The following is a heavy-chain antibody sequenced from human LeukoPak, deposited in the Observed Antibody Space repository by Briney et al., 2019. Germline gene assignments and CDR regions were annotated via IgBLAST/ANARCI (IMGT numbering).Heavy chain of an antibody. V-gene: IGHV4-39*01. CDR2: IYHSGST. CDR3: ARLYYDSRGYYWFDR. Sequence: SETLSLTCTVSGGSIISTSFYWGWIRQPPGKGLAWLGSIYHSGSTYDNPSLKSRVTISVDRSKNQFSLKLSSVTAADTAVYYCARLYYDSRGYYWFDRWGQGTLVTVST. J-gene: IGHJ5*02. CDR1: GGSIISTSFY. D-gene: IGHD3-22*01.